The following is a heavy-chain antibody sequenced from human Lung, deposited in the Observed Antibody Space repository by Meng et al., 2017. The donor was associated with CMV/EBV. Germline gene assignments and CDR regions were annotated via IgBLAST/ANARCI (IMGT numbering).Heavy chain of an antibody. CDR2: IIHILGIA. D-gene: IGHD3-16*01. CDR1: GGTFSSYT. J-gene: IGHJ6*02. V-gene: IGHV1-69*02. Sequence: SVKVSCKTSGGTFSSYTISWVRQAPGQGLEWMGRIIHILGIASYSQKFQGRVTITADKSTSTAYMELSSLRSEDTAVYYCAKWGWGALYGGMDVWGQGTTVTVSS. CDR3: AKWGWGALYGGMDV.